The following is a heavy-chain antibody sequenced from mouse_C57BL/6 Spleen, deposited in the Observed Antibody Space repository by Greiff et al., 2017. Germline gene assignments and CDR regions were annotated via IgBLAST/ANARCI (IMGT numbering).Heavy chain of an antibody. D-gene: IGHD2-10*01. CDR1: GFTFSDYG. CDR3: AHSAYSPYAMDY. J-gene: IGHJ4*01. CDR2: ISSGSSTI. V-gene: IGHV5-17*01. Sequence: EVQVVESGGGLVKPGGSLKLSCAASGFTFSDYGMHWVRQAPEKGLEWVAYISSGSSTIYYADTVKGRFTISRDNAKNTLFLQMTSLRSEDTAMYYCAHSAYSPYAMDYWGQGTSVTVSS.